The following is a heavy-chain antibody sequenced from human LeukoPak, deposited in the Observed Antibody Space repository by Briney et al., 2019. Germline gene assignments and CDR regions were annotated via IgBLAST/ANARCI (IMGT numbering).Heavy chain of an antibody. CDR1: GFTFSSYW. CDR2: INSDGSST. J-gene: IGHJ4*02. D-gene: IGHD3-9*01. CDR3: ARADLDGRYDILTGYPLNYFDY. Sequence: PGGSLRLSCAASGFTFSSYWMHWVRQAPGKGLVWVSRINSDGSSTSYADSVKGRFTISRDNAKNTLYLQMNSLRAEDTAVYYCARADLDGRYDILTGYPLNYFDYWGQGTLVTVSS. V-gene: IGHV3-74*01.